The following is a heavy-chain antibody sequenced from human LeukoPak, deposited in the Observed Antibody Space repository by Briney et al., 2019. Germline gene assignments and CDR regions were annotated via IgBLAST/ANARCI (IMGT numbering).Heavy chain of an antibody. Sequence: SQTLSLTCTVSGGSISSGSYYWSWIRQPAGKGLEWIGRIYTSGSTNYNPSLKSRVTISVDTSKNQFYLKLGSVTAADTAVYYCARGGSRRFDHWGQGTLVTVSS. CDR2: IYTSGST. D-gene: IGHD2-15*01. J-gene: IGHJ4*02. CDR3: ARGGSRRFDH. CDR1: GGSISSGSYY. V-gene: IGHV4-61*02.